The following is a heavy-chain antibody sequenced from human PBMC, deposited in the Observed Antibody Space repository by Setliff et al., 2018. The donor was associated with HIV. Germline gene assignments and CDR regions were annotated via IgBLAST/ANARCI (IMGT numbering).Heavy chain of an antibody. V-gene: IGHV3-15*01. CDR3: ARLGDIFAYYNYYYLDV. J-gene: IGHJ6*03. D-gene: IGHD3-10*01. CDR2: IRSKNDGGTT. Sequence: GGSLRLSCVASGFTFTNAWMSWVRQAPGKGLEWVGRIRSKNDGGTTDYAAPVEGRFTISRDNTMNSLYLQMNSLRAEYTAVYYCARLGDIFAYYNYYYLDVWGKGTTVTVSS. CDR1: GFTFTNAW.